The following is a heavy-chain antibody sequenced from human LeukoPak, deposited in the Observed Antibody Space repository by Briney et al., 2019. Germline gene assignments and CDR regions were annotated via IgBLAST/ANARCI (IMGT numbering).Heavy chain of an antibody. V-gene: IGHV3-33*01. CDR2: IWYDGSNK. CDR1: GFTFSSYG. J-gene: IGHJ4*02. D-gene: IGHD5-18*01. Sequence: GGSLRLSCAASGFTFSSYGMHWVRQAPGKGLEWEAVIWYDGSNKYYADSVKGRFTISRDNSKNTLYLQMNSLRAEDTAVYYCARDFRGSRGYSYGLLSYWGQGTLVTVSS. CDR3: ARDFRGSRGYSYGLLSY.